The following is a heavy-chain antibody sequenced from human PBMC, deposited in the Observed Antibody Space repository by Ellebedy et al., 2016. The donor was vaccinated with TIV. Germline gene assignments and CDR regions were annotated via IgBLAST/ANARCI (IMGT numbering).Heavy chain of an antibody. Sequence: SETLSLXXTVSGYSISSGYYWGWIRQPPGKGLEWIGSIYHSGSTNYNPSLKSRVTMSVDTSKNQFSLKLSSVTAADTAVYYCARDGTAAGHDYWGQGTLVTVSS. J-gene: IGHJ4*02. CDR3: ARDGTAAGHDY. D-gene: IGHD6-13*01. CDR1: GYSISSGYY. CDR2: IYHSGST. V-gene: IGHV4-38-2*02.